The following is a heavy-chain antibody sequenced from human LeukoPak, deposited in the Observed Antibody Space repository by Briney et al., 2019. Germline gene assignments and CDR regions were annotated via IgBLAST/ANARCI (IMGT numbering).Heavy chain of an antibody. V-gene: IGHV4-34*01. CDR2: IDHSGTT. CDR1: GASFRNYY. D-gene: IGHD6-13*01. CDR3: ARSGTYQYSSTSDY. Sequence: PSETLSLTCAVYGASFRNYYWSWIRQTPGKGLEWIGEIDHSGTTNYNPSFKSRVTISLDTSMNQFSLKVTSVTAADTAVYYCARSGTYQYSSTSDYWGQGTLVTVSS. J-gene: IGHJ4*02.